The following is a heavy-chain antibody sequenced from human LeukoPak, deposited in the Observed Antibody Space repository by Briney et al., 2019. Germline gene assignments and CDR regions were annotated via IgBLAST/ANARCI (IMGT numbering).Heavy chain of an antibody. Sequence: GGSLGLSCAASGFTFSSYAMSWVRQALGKGLEWVSSITSSGAATYYADSVKGRFTISRDNSDNTLYLQMNSLRAEDTAVYYCAKDRPNYYGSNGHYYKLNGDCWGQGTLVTVSS. CDR2: ITSSGAAT. J-gene: IGHJ4*02. D-gene: IGHD3-22*01. CDR3: AKDRPNYYGSNGHYYKLNGDC. CDR1: GFTFSSYA. V-gene: IGHV3-23*01.